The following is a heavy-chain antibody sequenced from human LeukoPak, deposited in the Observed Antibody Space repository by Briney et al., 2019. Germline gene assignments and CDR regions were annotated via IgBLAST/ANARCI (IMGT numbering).Heavy chain of an antibody. CDR3: ARVRGVWGSSSSHFRNTYFDY. J-gene: IGHJ4*02. Sequence: GGSLRLSCAASGFTFSSYWMHWVRQAPGKGLVWVSRINSDGSSTSYADSVKGRFTISRDNAKNTLYLQMNSLRAENTAVYYCARVRGVWGSSSSHFRNTYFDYWGQGTLVTVSS. CDR1: GFTFSSYW. D-gene: IGHD6-6*01. CDR2: INSDGSST. V-gene: IGHV3-74*01.